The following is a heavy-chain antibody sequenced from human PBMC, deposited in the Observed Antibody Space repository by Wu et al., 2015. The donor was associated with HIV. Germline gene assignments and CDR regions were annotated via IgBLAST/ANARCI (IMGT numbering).Heavy chain of an antibody. CDR2: ISAQNGNR. J-gene: IGHJ4*02. CDR1: GYIFSDFG. Sequence: VQLVQSGGEVKKPGASVKVACKSSGYIFSDFGIYWVRQGPGEGLEWMGWISAQNGNRKYAQKFQGRVTMTTETSSSTAYMELRSLRSDDTAMYFCARGHYYDTSSSPMYWGPGTRVIVSS. V-gene: IGHV1-18*01. CDR3: ARGHYYDTSSSPMY. D-gene: IGHD3-22*01.